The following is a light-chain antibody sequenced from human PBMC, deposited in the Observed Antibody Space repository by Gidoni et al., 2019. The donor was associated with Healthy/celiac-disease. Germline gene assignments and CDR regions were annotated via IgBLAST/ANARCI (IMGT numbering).Light chain of an antibody. CDR1: QDISNY. V-gene: IGKV1-33*01. CDR2: DAS. J-gene: IGKJ2*01. CDR3: QQYDNLPST. Sequence: IQMNQSPSSLSSSVGDRVTITCQASQDISNYLNWYQQKPGKAPKLLIYDASNLETGVPSRFSGSGSGTDFTFTIRSLQPEDIATYYCQQYDNLPSTFGQGTKLEIK.